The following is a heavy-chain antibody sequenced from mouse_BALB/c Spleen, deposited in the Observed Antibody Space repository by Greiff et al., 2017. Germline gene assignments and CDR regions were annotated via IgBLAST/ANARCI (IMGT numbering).Heavy chain of an antibody. D-gene: IGHD1-2*01. J-gene: IGHJ3*01. CDR3: ARSYDGYVAWFAY. CDR1: GFTFSSFG. V-gene: IGHV5-17*02. Sequence: EVQLKESGGGLVQPGGSRKLSCAASGFTFSSFGMHWVRQAPEKGLEWVAYISSGSSTIYYADTVKGRFTISRDNPKNTLFLQMTSLRSEDTAMYYCARSYDGYVAWFAYWGQGTLVTVSA. CDR2: ISSGSSTI.